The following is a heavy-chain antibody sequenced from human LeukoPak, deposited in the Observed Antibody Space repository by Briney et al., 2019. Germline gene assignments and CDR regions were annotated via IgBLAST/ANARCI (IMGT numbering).Heavy chain of an antibody. CDR2: MSPNSGDT. D-gene: IGHD3-10*01. CDR1: GYTFTSYD. J-gene: IGHJ6*02. CDR3: ARDLHSGRNWGSGSLPPVRFFKKASYGMDV. Sequence: ASVKVSCKASGYTFTSYDFNWVRQATGQRPEWMGWMSPNSGDTGYAQKFQNRVTMTRNTSISTAYMELSSLRSDDTAVYYCARDLHSGRNWGSGSLPPVRFFKKASYGMDVWGQGTTVTVSS. V-gene: IGHV1-8*01.